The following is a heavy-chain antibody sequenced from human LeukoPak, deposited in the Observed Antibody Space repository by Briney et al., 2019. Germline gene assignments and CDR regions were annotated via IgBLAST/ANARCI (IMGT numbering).Heavy chain of an antibody. CDR2: ITSHGTNK. Sequence: PGGSLRLSCAASGFTFTSHWMHWVRQAPGKGPVCVSRITSHGTNKTYADSVKGRFTVSRDNAKNTLFLQMNSLRAEDTAVYYCASGHDYGGNSGASVVRYWGQGTLVTVSS. V-gene: IGHV3-74*01. CDR3: ASGHDYGGNSGASVVRY. J-gene: IGHJ4*02. CDR1: GFTFTSHW. D-gene: IGHD4-23*01.